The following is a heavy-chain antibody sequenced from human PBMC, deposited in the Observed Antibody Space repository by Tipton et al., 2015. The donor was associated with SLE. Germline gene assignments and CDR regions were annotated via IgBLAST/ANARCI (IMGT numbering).Heavy chain of an antibody. CDR2: IYYSGST. J-gene: IGHJ4*02. V-gene: IGHV4-59*01. CDR3: AKDNHRTYISVSAYFDY. Sequence: TLSLTCTVSGGSISSYYWSWIRQPPGKGLEWIGYIYYSGSTNYNPSLKSRVTISVDTSKNQFSLKLSSVTAADTAVYYCAKDNHRTYISVSAYFDYWGQGTLVTVSS. D-gene: IGHD6-19*01. CDR1: GGSISSYY.